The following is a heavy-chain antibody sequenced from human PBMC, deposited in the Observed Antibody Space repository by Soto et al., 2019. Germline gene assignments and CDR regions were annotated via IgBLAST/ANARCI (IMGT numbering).Heavy chain of an antibody. CDR2: ISYDGSNK. CDR1: GFTLSSYA. J-gene: IGHJ4*02. Sequence: GGSLRLSCAASGFTLSSYAMHWVRQAPGKGLEWVAVISYDGSNKYYADSVRGRFTVSRENSKDTLYLLMKSLRVEDTAVYYCAKGASSSYHFDHWGQGSLVTVSS. CDR3: AKGASSSYHFDH. D-gene: IGHD6-6*01. V-gene: IGHV3-30*04.